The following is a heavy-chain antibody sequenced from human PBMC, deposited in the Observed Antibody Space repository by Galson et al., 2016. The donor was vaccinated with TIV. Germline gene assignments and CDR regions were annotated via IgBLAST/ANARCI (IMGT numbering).Heavy chain of an antibody. D-gene: IGHD2-2*01. Sequence: SETLSLTCSVSGASIRSSSFYWGWIRQPPGKGLEWIGSIYYSGSAYYNPSLKSRVTISVDTSKNQFSLKLSSVTAADTAVYYCATYCSSTTCLFDPWGQGTLVTVSS. CDR1: GASIRSSSFY. CDR3: ATYCSSTTCLFDP. CDR2: IYYSGSA. V-gene: IGHV4-39*01. J-gene: IGHJ5*02.